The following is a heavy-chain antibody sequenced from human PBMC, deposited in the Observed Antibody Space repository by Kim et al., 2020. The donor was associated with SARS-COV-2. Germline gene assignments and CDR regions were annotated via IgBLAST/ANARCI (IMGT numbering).Heavy chain of an antibody. J-gene: IGHJ4*02. Sequence: SETLSLTCTVSGYSISSGYYWGWIRQPPGKGLEWIGSIYHSGSTYYNPSLKSRVTISVDTSKNQFSLKLSSVTAADTAVYYCARDYDSHWGQGTLVTVSS. D-gene: IGHD3-16*01. CDR1: GYSISSGYY. V-gene: IGHV4-38-2*02. CDR3: ARDYDSH. CDR2: IYHSGST.